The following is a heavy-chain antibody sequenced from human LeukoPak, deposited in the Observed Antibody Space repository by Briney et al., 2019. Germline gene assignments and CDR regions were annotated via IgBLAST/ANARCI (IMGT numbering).Heavy chain of an antibody. J-gene: IGHJ4*02. D-gene: IGHD3-9*01. CDR2: ISYDGSNK. V-gene: IGHV3-30*03. Sequence: GGSLRLSCAASGFTFSSYGMHWVRQAPGKGLEWVAVISYDGSNKYYADSVKGRFTISRDNAKNSLYLQMNSLRAEDTAVYYCARAPPRYDILTGYYIEGFDYWGQGTLVTVSS. CDR3: ARAPPRYDILTGYYIEGFDY. CDR1: GFTFSSYG.